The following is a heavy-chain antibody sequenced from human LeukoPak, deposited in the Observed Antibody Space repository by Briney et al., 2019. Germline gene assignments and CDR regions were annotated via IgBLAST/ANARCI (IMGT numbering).Heavy chain of an antibody. CDR2: IFHSGKT. J-gene: IGHJ5*01. CDR3: ARGDIPDF. CDR1: GYSISSGYY. V-gene: IGHV4-38-2*01. Sequence: SEALSLTCGVSGYSISSGYYWGWIRQSPGKGLEWIGSIFHSGKTYYNLSLKSRVTISVDTSKNQFSLKLSSVTAADTAVYYCARGDIPDFWGQGTLVTVSS. D-gene: IGHD2-21*01.